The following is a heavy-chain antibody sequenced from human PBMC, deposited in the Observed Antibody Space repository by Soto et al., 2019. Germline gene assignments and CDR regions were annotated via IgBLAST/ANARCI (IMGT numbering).Heavy chain of an antibody. J-gene: IGHJ3*01. Sequence: EVQLVQFGVGLIQPGGSLRLSCAASGFTFSSNDMNWVRQAPGKGLEWVSLIYSGGSTYYADSVKGRFTISRDNSKNTLYLQMSSLRAEDTAVYYCATRPLLPGAPWGQGTMVTVSS. CDR1: GFTFSSND. D-gene: IGHD3-22*01. CDR2: IYSGGST. CDR3: ATRPLLPGAP. V-gene: IGHV3-53*01.